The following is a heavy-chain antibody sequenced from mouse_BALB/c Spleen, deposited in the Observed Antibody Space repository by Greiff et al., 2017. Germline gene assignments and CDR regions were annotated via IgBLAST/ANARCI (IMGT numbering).Heavy chain of an antibody. CDR1: GFTFSSYA. CDR2: ISSGGSYT. Sequence: EVKLVESGGGLVKPGGSLKLSCAASGFTFSSYAMSWVRQSPEKRLEWVAEISSGGSYTYYPDTVTGRFTISRDNAKNTLYLEMSSLRSEDTAMYYCAREYDYMYDGSAMDYWGQGTSVTVSS. V-gene: IGHV5-9-4*01. CDR3: AREYDYMYDGSAMDY. J-gene: IGHJ4*01. D-gene: IGHD2-14*01.